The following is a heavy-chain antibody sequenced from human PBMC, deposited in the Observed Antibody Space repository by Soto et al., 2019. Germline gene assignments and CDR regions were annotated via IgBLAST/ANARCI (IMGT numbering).Heavy chain of an antibody. CDR1: GGSVSGGSYY. CDR3: ARDTVAGTYYYGMDV. D-gene: IGHD6-19*01. V-gene: IGHV4-61*01. Sequence: QVQLQESGPGLVKPSETLSLTCTVSGGSVSGGSYYWSWIRQPPGKGLEWIGYIYYSGSTNYNPSLKSRVTISVDTSKNQFSLKLSSVTAADTAVYYCARDTVAGTYYYGMDVWGQGTTVTVSS. J-gene: IGHJ6*02. CDR2: IYYSGST.